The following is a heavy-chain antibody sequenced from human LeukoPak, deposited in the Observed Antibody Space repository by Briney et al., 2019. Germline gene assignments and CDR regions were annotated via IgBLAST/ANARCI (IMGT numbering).Heavy chain of an antibody. CDR2: ISNSGGSA. J-gene: IGHJ4*02. D-gene: IGHD6-13*01. Sequence: GGSLRLSCAASGFTFSSYAMSGVPQAPGKGLEGVSGISNSGGSAYYADSVKGRFTISRDNSKNTLYLQMNSLRAEDTAIYYCAKDRSSTWYYFDYWGQGTLVTVSS. CDR3: AKDRSSTWYYFDY. CDR1: GFTFSSYA. V-gene: IGHV3-23*01.